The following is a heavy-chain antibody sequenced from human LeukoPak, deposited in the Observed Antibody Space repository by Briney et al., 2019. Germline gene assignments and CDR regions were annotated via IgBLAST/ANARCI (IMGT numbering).Heavy chain of an antibody. CDR3: ARDPFVVPAAISWEDYYYYYMDV. D-gene: IGHD2-2*02. CDR2: ISYDGSNK. J-gene: IGHJ6*03. V-gene: IGHV3-30-3*01. CDR1: GFTFSSYA. Sequence: GGSLRLSCAASGFTFSSYAMHWVRQAPGKGLEWVAVISYDGSNKYYADSVKGRFTISRDNSKNTLYLQMNSLRAEDTAVYYCARDPFVVPAAISWEDYYYYYMDVWGKGTTVTVSS.